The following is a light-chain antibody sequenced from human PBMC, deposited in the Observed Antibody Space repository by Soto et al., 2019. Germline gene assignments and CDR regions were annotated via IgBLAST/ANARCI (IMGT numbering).Light chain of an antibody. CDR2: WAS. Sequence: IVMAQSPASLAVSLGERSTVNCRSSHSLLSTSDNNNYLAWYQHKPGQPPKALIYWASTRESGVPERFSGSGSGTEFSLTSNSLQAEAVAVHYCQQYYSSCHTLGQGTKLAI. CDR1: HSLLSTSDNNNY. J-gene: IGKJ2*01. CDR3: QQYYSSCHT. V-gene: IGKV4-1*01.